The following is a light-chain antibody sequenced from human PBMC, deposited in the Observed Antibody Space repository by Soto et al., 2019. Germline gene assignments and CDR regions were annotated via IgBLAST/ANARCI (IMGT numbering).Light chain of an antibody. V-gene: IGLV1-44*01. CDR3: VSWDERLDGWV. CDR2: SND. Sequence: QSVLTQPPSAYGTSGQRVVISCSGSKSNIGHNAVNWFQQDPGTAPKVLIYSNDHRPSGVPDRFSGSKSGTSGSLAISGLQSEDEAHYYCVSWDERLDGWVFGGGTKMTVL. CDR1: KSNIGHNA. J-gene: IGLJ3*02.